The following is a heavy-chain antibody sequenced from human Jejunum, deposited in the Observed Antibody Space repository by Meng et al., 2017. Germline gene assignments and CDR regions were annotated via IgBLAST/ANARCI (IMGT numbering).Heavy chain of an antibody. CDR2: ITSGGSAT. CDR3: ARRSGDDSFDY. D-gene: IGHD3-10*01. Sequence: GESLKISCAASEFAFTNFSMSWVRQAPGKGLEWVSAITSGGSATSYADSVKGRFTISSDNSKNTLYLQMNSLRAEDTAVYYCARRSGDDSFDYWGQGTRVT. CDR1: EFAFTNFS. J-gene: IGHJ4*02. V-gene: IGHV3-23*01.